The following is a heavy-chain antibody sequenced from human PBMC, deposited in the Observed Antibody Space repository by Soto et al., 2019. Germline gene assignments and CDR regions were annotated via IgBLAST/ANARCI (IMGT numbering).Heavy chain of an antibody. CDR1: GFTFSSYG. CDR3: AKDQASYGSGTYYYYGMDV. D-gene: IGHD3-10*01. CDR2: ISYDGSNK. J-gene: IGHJ6*02. Sequence: GGSLRLSCAASGFTFSSYGMHWVRQAPGKGLEWVAVISYDGSNKYYADSVKGRFTISRDNSKNTLYLQMNSLRAEDTAVYYCAKDQASYGSGTYYYYGMDVWGQGTTVTVSS. V-gene: IGHV3-30*18.